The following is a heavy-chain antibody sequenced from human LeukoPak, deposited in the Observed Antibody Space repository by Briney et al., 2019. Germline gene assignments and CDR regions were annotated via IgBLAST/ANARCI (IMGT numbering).Heavy chain of an antibody. V-gene: IGHV4-31*02. CDR2: IYYSGST. D-gene: IGHD3-22*01. J-gene: IGHJ4*02. CDR3: TRDGPRSSGYPDN. Sequence: LRLSCAASGFTVSSNYMSWIRQHPGKGLEWIGYIYYSGSTYYNPSLKSRVTISVDTSKNQFSLKLSSVTAADTAVYYCTRDGPRSSGYPDNWGQGTLVTVSS. CDR1: GFTVSSNY.